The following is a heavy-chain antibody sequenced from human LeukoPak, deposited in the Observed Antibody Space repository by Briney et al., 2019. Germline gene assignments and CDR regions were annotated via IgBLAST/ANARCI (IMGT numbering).Heavy chain of an antibody. CDR2: ISPLGGGGST. D-gene: IGHD3-16*01. V-gene: IGHV1-46*01. CDR3: ARDNEGGFDY. J-gene: IGHJ4*02. CDR1: GYTFTTFF. Sequence: ASVKVSCKASGYTFTTFFIHWVRQAPGQGLEWMAMISPLGGGGSTSYAQKFQGRVTMTRDMSASTVVMEVNNLRSEDTAIYYCARDNEGGFDYWGQGTLVTVSS.